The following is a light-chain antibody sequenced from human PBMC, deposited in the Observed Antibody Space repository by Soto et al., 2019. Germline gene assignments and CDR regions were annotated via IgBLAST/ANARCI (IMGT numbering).Light chain of an antibody. CDR2: GAS. CDR3: QHYNSYSEA. CDR1: QSVSSN. V-gene: IGKV3-15*01. Sequence: EIVMTQSPATLSVSPGERATLSCRASQSVSSNLAWYQQKPGQAPRLLIYGASTRATGIPARFSGSGSGTEFTLTISSLQSEDSAVYYCQHYNSYSEAFGQGTKVDIK. J-gene: IGKJ1*01.